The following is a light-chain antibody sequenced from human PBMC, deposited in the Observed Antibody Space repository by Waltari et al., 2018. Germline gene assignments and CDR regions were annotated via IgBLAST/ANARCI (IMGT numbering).Light chain of an antibody. CDR1: QSIGNW. CDR3: QQYSNELYT. V-gene: IGKV1-5*03. J-gene: IGKJ2*01. CDR2: KAS. Sequence: DIQMTQSPSTLSASVGDRVTITCRASQSIGNWLAWYQQKPGTAPKLLIQKASSLESGVPSRFSGSGSGTEFTLTVSSLQPDDLATYFCQQYSNELYTFGQGTKLEIK.